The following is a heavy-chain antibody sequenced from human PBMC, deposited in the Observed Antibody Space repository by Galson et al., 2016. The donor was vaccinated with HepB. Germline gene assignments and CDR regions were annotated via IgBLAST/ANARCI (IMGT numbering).Heavy chain of an antibody. V-gene: IGHV3-21*06. CDR3: ARASTWIPSLDY. Sequence: SLRLSCAAFGFTLSTRYNMNWVRPAPGKGLEWVASISGSRSYIIYADSVKGRFTISRDDAKNSLYLQMNSLRVEDTAVYYCARASTWIPSLDYWGQGSLVTVSS. D-gene: IGHD5-12*01. J-gene: IGHJ4*02. CDR1: GFTLSTRYN. CDR2: ISGSRSYI.